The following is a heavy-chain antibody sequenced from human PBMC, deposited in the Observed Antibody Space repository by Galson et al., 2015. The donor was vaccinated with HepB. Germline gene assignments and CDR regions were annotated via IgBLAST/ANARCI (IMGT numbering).Heavy chain of an antibody. J-gene: IGHJ4*02. D-gene: IGHD3-22*01. CDR1: GFTFSSYS. V-gene: IGHV3-21*01. CDR2: ISSSSSYI. CDR3: AVNYYDSSGYYSRSDY. Sequence: ALRLSCAASGFTFSSYSMNWVRQAPGKGLEWVSSISSSSSYIYYADSVKGRFTISRDNAKNSLYLQMNSLRAEDTAVYYCAVNYYDSSGYYSRSDYWGQGTLVTVSS.